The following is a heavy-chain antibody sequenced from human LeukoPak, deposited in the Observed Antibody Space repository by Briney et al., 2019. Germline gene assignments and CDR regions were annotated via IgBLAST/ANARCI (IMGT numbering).Heavy chain of an antibody. D-gene: IGHD1-26*01. CDR1: AFSLSAYN. CDR2: ISYTGTYI. CDR3: VRDRGTYRPIDY. V-gene: IGHV3-21*04. Sequence: TGGSLRLSCAASAFSLSAYNMNWVRQAPGKGLEWVSSISYTGTYIYYADSVKGRFTISRDNAQNSLYLQMNSLRAEDTAIYYCVRDRGTYRPIDYWGQGTLVTVSS. J-gene: IGHJ4*02.